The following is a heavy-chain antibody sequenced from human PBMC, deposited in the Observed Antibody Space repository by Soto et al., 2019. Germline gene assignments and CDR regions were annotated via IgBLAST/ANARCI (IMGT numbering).Heavy chain of an antibody. CDR3: ARVNGYPRYYYYYGMDV. CDR1: GYTFTSYG. J-gene: IGHJ6*02. D-gene: IGHD3-22*01. V-gene: IGHV1-18*01. Sequence: QVQLVQSGAEVKKPGASVKVSCKASGYTFTSYGISWVRQAPGQGLEWMGWISAYNGNTNYAQKLQGRVTMTTDTSTSTDYMELRSLRSDDTAVYYCARVNGYPRYYYYYGMDVWGQGTTVTVSS. CDR2: ISAYNGNT.